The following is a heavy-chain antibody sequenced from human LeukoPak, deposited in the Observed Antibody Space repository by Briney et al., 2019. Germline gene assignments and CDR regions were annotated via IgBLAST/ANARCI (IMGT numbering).Heavy chain of an antibody. CDR1: GFTFSSYA. Sequence: GSLRLSCAASGFTFSSYAMHWVRQAPGKGLEWVAVISYDGSNKYYADSVKGRFTISRDNAKNSLYLQMNSLRAEDTAVYYCARDGRHDAFDVWGQGTMVTVSS. V-gene: IGHV3-30-3*01. CDR2: ISYDGSNK. CDR3: ARDGRHDAFDV. J-gene: IGHJ3*01.